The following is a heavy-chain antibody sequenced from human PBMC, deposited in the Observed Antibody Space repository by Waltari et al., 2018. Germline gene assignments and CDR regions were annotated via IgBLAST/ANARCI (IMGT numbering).Heavy chain of an antibody. CDR1: GFTFGSYG. D-gene: IGHD2-2*03. J-gene: IGHJ5*02. CDR3: AKMDIPNWFDP. V-gene: IGHV3-30*18. Sequence: QVQLLESGVGVVQPGRSLRLSCAASGFTFGSYGMHWVRQAPGKGLEWVAVISYDGSNKYYADSVKGRFTISRDNSKNTLYLQMNSLRAEDTAVYYCAKMDIPNWFDPWGQGTLVTVSS. CDR2: ISYDGSNK.